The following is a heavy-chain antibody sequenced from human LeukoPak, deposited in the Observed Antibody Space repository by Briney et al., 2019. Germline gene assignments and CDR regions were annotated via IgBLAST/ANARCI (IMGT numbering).Heavy chain of an antibody. J-gene: IGHJ5*02. CDR2: ISAYNGNT. CDR1: GGTFSSYA. Sequence: GASVKVSCKASGGTFSSYAISWVRQAPGQGLEWMGWISAYNGNTNYAQKLQGRVTITTDTSTSTAYMELRSLRSDDTAVYYCARGRYLEVGDPWGQGTLVTVSS. CDR3: ARGRYLEVGDP. V-gene: IGHV1-18*01. D-gene: IGHD1-1*01.